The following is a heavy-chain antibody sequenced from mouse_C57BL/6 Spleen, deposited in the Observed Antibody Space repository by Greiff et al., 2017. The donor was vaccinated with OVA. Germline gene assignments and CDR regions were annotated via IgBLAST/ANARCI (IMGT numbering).Heavy chain of an antibody. CDR2: INPGSGGT. D-gene: IGHD1-1*01. CDR1: GYAFTNYL. V-gene: IGHV1-54*01. CDR3: ARSNYYGSGYFDY. J-gene: IGHJ2*01. Sequence: VQLQQSGAELVRPGTSVKVSCKASGYAFTNYLIEWVKQRPGQGLEWIGVINPGSGGTNYNEKFKGKATLTADKSSSTAYMQLSSLTSEDSAVYFCARSNYYGSGYFDYWGQGTTLTVSS.